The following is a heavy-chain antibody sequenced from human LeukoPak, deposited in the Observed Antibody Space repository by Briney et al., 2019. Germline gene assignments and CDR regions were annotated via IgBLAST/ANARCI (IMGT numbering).Heavy chain of an antibody. D-gene: IGHD6-13*01. J-gene: IGHJ6*03. Sequence: PGGSLRLSCAASGFTFSSYSMNWVRQAPGKGLEWVSYISSSSSTIYYADSVKGRFTISRDNAKNSLYLQMNSLRAEDTAVYYCARRQLVPYSVRYYYYMDVWGKGTTVTVSS. CDR3: ARRQLVPYSVRYYYYMDV. CDR2: ISSSSSTI. CDR1: GFTFSSYS. V-gene: IGHV3-48*01.